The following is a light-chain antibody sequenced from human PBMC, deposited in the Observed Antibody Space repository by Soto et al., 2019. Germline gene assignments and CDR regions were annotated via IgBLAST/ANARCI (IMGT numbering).Light chain of an antibody. CDR3: QQYDNLPPIT. V-gene: IGKV3-15*01. J-gene: IGKJ5*01. CDR2: AAS. Sequence: MTKSPAAVSVSKGERATLSCRASQSVSSYLAWYQQTHGQAPRLLIYAASTRATGIPSRFSGSGSGTEFTLPISSLQSEDVAVDYCQQYDNLPPITFGQGTRLAIK. CDR1: QSVSSY.